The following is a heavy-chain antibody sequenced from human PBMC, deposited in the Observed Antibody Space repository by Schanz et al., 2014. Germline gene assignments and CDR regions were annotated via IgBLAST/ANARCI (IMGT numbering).Heavy chain of an antibody. CDR1: GGSISSGSYY. V-gene: IGHV4-61*02. D-gene: IGHD2-2*02. CDR2: VYTSGST. J-gene: IGHJ6*03. CDR3: ARGGARRFPVVPDAIQGLRGHYYYYYLDV. Sequence: QVQLQESGPGLVKPSQTLSLTCSVSGGSISSGSYYWNWIRQPAGKGLEWIGRVYTSGSTNYNPPPKSRAPIPQDPYKTQAPRKLRSVTAADTAVYYCARGGARRFPVVPDAIQGLRGHYYYYYLDVWGKGTTVTASS.